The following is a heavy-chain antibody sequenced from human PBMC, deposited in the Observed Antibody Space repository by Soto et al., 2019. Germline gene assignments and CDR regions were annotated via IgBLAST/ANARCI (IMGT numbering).Heavy chain of an antibody. Sequence: LRLSCAVSGFPFSFYGFHWVRQSPGKGLEWLGVIVSDGSAIYHADSLEGRFFISRDNSKDILYLQMNSLRVEDTAVYYCARDDAFDNENGFDMWGQGTMVTVSS. CDR3: ARDDAFDNENGFDM. CDR1: GFPFSFYG. V-gene: IGHV3-33*01. J-gene: IGHJ3*02. CDR2: IVSDGSAI. D-gene: IGHD3-3*02.